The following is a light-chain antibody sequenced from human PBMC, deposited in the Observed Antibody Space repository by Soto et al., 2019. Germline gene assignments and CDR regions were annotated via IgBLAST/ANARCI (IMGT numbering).Light chain of an antibody. Sequence: DIQMTQSPSSLSASVGDRVTITCQASQDISNYLNWYQQKPGKAPKLLIYDASNLETGVPSRFSGSGSGTDFTFTISSLQPEDIATYYCQQYDNLPPKVTFGPGTKVDIK. CDR2: DAS. J-gene: IGKJ3*01. CDR3: QQYDNLPPKVT. CDR1: QDISNY. V-gene: IGKV1-33*01.